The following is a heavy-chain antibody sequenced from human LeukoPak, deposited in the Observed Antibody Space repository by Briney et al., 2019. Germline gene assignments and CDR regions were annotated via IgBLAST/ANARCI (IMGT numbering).Heavy chain of an antibody. D-gene: IGHD6-13*01. CDR2: ISGSGGST. V-gene: IGHV3-23*01. Sequence: GGSLRLSCAASGFTFSSYGMSWVRQAPGKGLEWVSAISGSGGSTYYADSVKGRFTISRDNSKNTLYLQMNSLRAEDAAVYYCAKDSWHSSSWYPQYYYYYYMDVWGKGTTVTISS. CDR1: GFTFSSYG. J-gene: IGHJ6*03. CDR3: AKDSWHSSSWYPQYYYYYYMDV.